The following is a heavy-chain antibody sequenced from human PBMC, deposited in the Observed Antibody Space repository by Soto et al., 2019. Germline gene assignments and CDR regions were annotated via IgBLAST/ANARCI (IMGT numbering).Heavy chain of an antibody. D-gene: IGHD6-19*01. Sequence: QVQLVQSGAEVKKPGSSVKVSCKASGGTFSSYAISWVRQAPGQGLEWMGGIIPIFGTANYAQKFQGRVMITADKSTSTAYMELSSLRSEDTAVYYCARAPSLSIAVAGRGWFDPWGQGTLVTVSS. J-gene: IGHJ5*02. CDR2: IIPIFGTA. CDR1: GGTFSSYA. CDR3: ARAPSLSIAVAGRGWFDP. V-gene: IGHV1-69*06.